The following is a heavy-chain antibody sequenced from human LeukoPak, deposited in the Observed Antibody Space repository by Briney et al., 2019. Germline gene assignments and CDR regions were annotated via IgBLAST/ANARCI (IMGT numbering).Heavy chain of an antibody. J-gene: IGHJ4*02. CDR2: IYYSGST. CDR1: GGSISSSSYY. Sequence: SETLSLTCTVSGGSISSSSYYWGWIRQPPGKGLEWIGSIYYSGSTYYNPSLKSRVTISVDTSKNQFSLKLSSVTAADTAVYYCARQWGSSWYGWGNPRQYYFDYWGQGTLVTVSS. V-gene: IGHV4-39*01. D-gene: IGHD6-13*01. CDR3: ARQWGSSWYGWGNPRQYYFDY.